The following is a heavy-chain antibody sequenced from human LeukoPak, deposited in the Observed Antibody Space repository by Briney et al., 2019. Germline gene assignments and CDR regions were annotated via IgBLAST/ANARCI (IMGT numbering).Heavy chain of an antibody. V-gene: IGHV4-34*03. Sequence: SETLSLTCAVYGGSFSGYYWSWIRQPPGKGLEWIGEIHHSGSTDYNPSLKSRVTISVDTSKNQFSLKLSSVTAADTAVYYCTTRRWAQEMATIPYYFNYWGQGTLVTVSS. CDR3: TTRRWAQEMATIPYYFNY. CDR2: IHHSGST. CDR1: GGSFSGYY. D-gene: IGHD5-24*01. J-gene: IGHJ4*02.